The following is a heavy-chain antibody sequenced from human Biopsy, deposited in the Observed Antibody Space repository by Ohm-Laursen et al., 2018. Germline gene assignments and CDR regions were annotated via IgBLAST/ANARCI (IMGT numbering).Heavy chain of an antibody. CDR2: IYYSGNT. D-gene: IGHD1-26*01. V-gene: IGHV4-31*03. CDR3: ARDNDGRYLGDTFDL. J-gene: IGHJ3*01. CDR1: SGSIRPGDYY. Sequence: SQTLSLTCTVSSGSIRPGDYYWTWIRQQPGKGLVWIGSIYYSGNTKYTPSLQSRLSMSVDTSKYQFSLKLCSVTAADTAVDSCARDNDGRYLGDTFDLWGQGRMVTVSS.